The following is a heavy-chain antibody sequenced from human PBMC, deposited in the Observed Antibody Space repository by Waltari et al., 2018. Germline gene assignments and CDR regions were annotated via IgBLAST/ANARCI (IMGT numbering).Heavy chain of an antibody. CDR3: ATWRENAFDV. V-gene: IGHV1-2*05. D-gene: IGHD1-1*01. Sequence: QVQLVQSGAEMKKRGASVKVSCEASGYTFTGYFIHWVRQAPGQGLEWMGRNNPNSGGTNYAQKFQGRVTLTRDKSSNTAYMDLSRLTSDDTGMYYCATWRENAFDVWGQGTMVTVST. J-gene: IGHJ3*01. CDR2: NNPNSGGT. CDR1: GYTFTGYF.